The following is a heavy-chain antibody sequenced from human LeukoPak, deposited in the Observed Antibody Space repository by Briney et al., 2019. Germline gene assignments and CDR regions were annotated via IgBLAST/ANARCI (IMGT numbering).Heavy chain of an antibody. V-gene: IGHV3-23*01. Sequence: GGTLRLSCAVSGFSVSSFGMSWVRQAPGKGLEWISAISLNGETTWYADSVKGRFTISRDNSKNTLYLQLTSLRAEDTAVYYCAQGFSSGWYPYWGQGSLVSVSS. CDR2: ISLNGETT. J-gene: IGHJ4*02. D-gene: IGHD6-19*01. CDR3: AQGFSSGWYPY. CDR1: GFSVSSFG.